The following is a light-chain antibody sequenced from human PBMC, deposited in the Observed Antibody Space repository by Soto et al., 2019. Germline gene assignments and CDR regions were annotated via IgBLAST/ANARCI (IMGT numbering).Light chain of an antibody. Sequence: IQMTQSPSTLSASVRDSVTITCRASQDISSSLAWYQQKPGKAPKLLIYDASTLQTGVPSRFRGSGSGTEFTLTISSLQPEDFATYSCQQLASYPIGTFGGGTKVDIK. CDR3: QQLASYPIGT. CDR1: QDISSS. CDR2: DAS. V-gene: IGKV1-9*01. J-gene: IGKJ4*01.